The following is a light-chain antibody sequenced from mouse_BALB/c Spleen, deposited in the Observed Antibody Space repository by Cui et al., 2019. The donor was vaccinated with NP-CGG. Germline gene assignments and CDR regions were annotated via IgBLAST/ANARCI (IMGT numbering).Light chain of an antibody. CDR2: GTN. V-gene: IGLV1*01. Sequence: VVTQDSALTTSPGETVTLTCRSSTGAVTTSNYANWVQEKPDHLFTGLIGGTNNRVPGVPARFSGSLIGDKAALTITGAQTEDEAIYFCALWYSNHWVFGGGTKLTVL. CDR1: TGAVTTSNY. CDR3: ALWYSNHWV. J-gene: IGLJ1*01.